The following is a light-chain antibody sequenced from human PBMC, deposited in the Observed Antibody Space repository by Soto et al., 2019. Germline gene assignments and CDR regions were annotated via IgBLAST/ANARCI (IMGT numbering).Light chain of an antibody. CDR2: DAS. CDR3: QQRSDWPSP. CDR1: QSVSSH. J-gene: IGKJ4*01. Sequence: EIVLTQSPATLSLSPGERATLSCRASQSVSSHLVWYQQKPGQVPRLLIYDASYRVTGIPARFGGSGSGTDFTLTISSLEPEDSAVYYCQQRSDWPSPFGGGTKVEIK. V-gene: IGKV3-11*01.